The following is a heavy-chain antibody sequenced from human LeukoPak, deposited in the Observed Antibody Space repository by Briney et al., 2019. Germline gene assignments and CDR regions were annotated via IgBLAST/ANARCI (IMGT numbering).Heavy chain of an antibody. CDR1: GGSISSSSYY. CDR3: ARLGTMVRGVISLADY. Sequence: PSETLSLTCTVSGGSISSSSYYWGWIRQPPRNGLEWIGSIYYSGRTSYNPSLKNPPTIYVYTSKNQFSLKLSSVTAADTAVYYCARLGTMVRGVISLADYWGQGTLVTVSS. J-gene: IGHJ4*02. D-gene: IGHD3-10*01. V-gene: IGHV4-39*01. CDR2: IYYSGRT.